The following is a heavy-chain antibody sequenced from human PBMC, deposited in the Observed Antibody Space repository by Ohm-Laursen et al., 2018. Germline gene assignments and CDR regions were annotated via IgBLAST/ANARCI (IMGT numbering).Heavy chain of an antibody. CDR3: AKASYGSGSSNGMDV. CDR2: INTEDQT. Sequence: GSLRLSCAASGFIVNSNHMSWVRQAPGKGLEWVSVINTEDQTFYLNSVKGRFSISRDNSKNTVYLQMNSLRVEDTAVYYCAKASYGSGSSNGMDVWGQGTTVTVSS. CDR1: GFIVNSNH. D-gene: IGHD3-10*01. J-gene: IGHJ6*02. V-gene: IGHV3-66*01.